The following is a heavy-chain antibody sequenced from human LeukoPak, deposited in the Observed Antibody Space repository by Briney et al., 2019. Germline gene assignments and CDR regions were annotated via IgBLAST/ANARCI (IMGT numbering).Heavy chain of an antibody. J-gene: IGHJ6*02. CDR2: TYPSDSDT. CDR3: ARGGRTSYGMDV. V-gene: IGHV5-51*01. D-gene: IGHD1-14*01. Sequence: GESLKISCKGSGYIFSTNWIGWVRQMPGKGLEWMGITYPSDSDTRYNPSFQGQVIISADKSISTAYLQWSSLKASDTAMYYCARGGRTSYGMDVWGQGTTVTVSS. CDR1: GYIFSTNW.